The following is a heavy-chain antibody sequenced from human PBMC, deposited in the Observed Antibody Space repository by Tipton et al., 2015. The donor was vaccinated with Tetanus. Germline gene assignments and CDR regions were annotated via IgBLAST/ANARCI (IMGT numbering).Heavy chain of an antibody. V-gene: IGHV3-7*03. J-gene: IGHJ6*02. D-gene: IGHD3-3*01. CDR2: IKQDGSEK. Sequence: SLRLSCAASGFTFSSYWMSWVRQAPGKGLEWVANIKQDGSEKYYVDSVKGRFTISRDNAKNSLYLQMNSLRAEDTAVYYCARENYDFWSYFGMDVWGHGTAVAVS. CDR3: ARENYDFWSYFGMDV. CDR1: GFTFSSYW.